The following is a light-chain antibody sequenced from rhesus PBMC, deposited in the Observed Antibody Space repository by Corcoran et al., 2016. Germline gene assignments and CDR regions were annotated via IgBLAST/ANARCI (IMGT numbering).Light chain of an antibody. CDR3: QHGYGTPLT. CDR1: ENVNNY. V-gene: IGKV1-74*01. CDR2: KAS. Sequence: DIQMTQSPSSLSASVGDRVTITCRASENVNNYLNWYQQKPGKAPKLLIYKASTLQRGVPSRFSGSGSGTDYTFTSSSLQPEDVATYYCQHGYGTPLTFGGGTKVEIK. J-gene: IGKJ4*01.